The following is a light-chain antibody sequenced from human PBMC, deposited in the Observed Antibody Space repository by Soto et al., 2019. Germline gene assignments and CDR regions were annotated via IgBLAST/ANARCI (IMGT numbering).Light chain of an antibody. Sequence: QSALTQPASVSGSPGQSITIFCTGTSSDIGYYNYVSWYQQHPGKAPKLIIYEVRNRPSGVSNRFSGSKSGNTASLTISGLQAEDEADYYCSSFTTNNTWVFGGGTKLTVL. CDR1: SSDIGYYNY. CDR3: SSFTTNNTWV. V-gene: IGLV2-14*01. CDR2: EVR. J-gene: IGLJ3*02.